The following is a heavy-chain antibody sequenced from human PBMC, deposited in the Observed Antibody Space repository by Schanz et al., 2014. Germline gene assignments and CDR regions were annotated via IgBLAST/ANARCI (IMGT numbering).Heavy chain of an antibody. D-gene: IGHD5-18*01. V-gene: IGHV1-3*01. J-gene: IGHJ3*02. CDR3: TRGGYSYALSAFDI. Sequence: QLQLVQSGAEVKKPGSSVKVSCKLSGGTFSSYTISWMRQAPGQGLEWMGWINAGTGNTEYSQKFQGRVTITRDTSTSTVYMELRSLRSDDTALYYCTRGGYSYALSAFDIWGQGTMVTVSS. CDR2: INAGTGNT. CDR1: GGTFSSYT.